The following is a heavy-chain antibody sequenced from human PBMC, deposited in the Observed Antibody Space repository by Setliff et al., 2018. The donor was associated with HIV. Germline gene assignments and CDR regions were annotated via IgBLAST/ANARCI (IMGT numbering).Heavy chain of an antibody. J-gene: IGHJ4*02. CDR2: IIPMFGTT. CDR3: ARGRWLQSFDY. V-gene: IGHV1-69*13. Sequence: SVKVSCKVSGGSFSSFAISWVRQAPGHGLEWTGGIIPMFGTTNYAQKLQGRVTLSADESTSTAYMQLSSLTSEDTAVYYCARGRWLQSFDYWGQGTLVTV. D-gene: IGHD5-12*01. CDR1: GGSFSSFA.